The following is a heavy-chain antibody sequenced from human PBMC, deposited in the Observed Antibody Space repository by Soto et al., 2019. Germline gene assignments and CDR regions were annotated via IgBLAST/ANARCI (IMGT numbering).Heavy chain of an antibody. D-gene: IGHD2-15*01. CDR1: GFTFDDYG. V-gene: IGHV3-20*01. J-gene: IGHJ5*02. CDR2: INWNGGST. CDR3: ARDTGGGSSRNWFDP. Sequence: GGSLRLSCAASGFTFDDYGMSWVRQAPGKGLEWVSGINWNGGSTGYADSVKGRFTISRENAKNSLYLQMNSLRAEDTALYHCARDTGGGSSRNWFDPWGQGTLVTVSS.